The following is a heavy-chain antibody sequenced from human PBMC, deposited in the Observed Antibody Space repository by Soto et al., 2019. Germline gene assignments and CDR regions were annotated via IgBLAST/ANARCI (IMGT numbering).Heavy chain of an antibody. D-gene: IGHD6-13*01. CDR1: GYTFTSYG. J-gene: IGHJ1*01. Sequence: GASVKVSCKASGYTFTSYGISWVRQAPGQGLEWMGWISAYNGNTNYAQKLQGRVTMTTDTSTSTAYMELRSLRSDDTAVYYCARAGYSSSWSEGLQHWGQGTLVTVSS. CDR3: ARAGYSSSWSEGLQH. CDR2: ISAYNGNT. V-gene: IGHV1-18*01.